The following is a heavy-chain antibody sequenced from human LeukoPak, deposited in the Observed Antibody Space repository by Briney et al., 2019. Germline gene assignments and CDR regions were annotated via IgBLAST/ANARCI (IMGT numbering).Heavy chain of an antibody. J-gene: IGHJ3*02. CDR2: IGTAGDT. D-gene: IGHD6-13*01. CDR3: ARSFSSSWPWDAFDI. Sequence: GGSLRLSCAASGFTFSSYDMHWVRQATGKGLEWVSAIGTAGDTYYPGSVKGRFTISRENAKNSLYLRMNSLRAEDTAVYYCARSFSSSWPWDAFDIWGQGTMVTVSS. CDR1: GFTFSSYD. V-gene: IGHV3-13*01.